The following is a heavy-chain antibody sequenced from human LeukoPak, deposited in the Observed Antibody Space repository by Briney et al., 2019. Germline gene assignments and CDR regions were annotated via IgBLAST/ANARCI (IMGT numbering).Heavy chain of an antibody. J-gene: IGHJ4*02. CDR3: AKGALEWSYYFDY. D-gene: IGHD3-3*01. Sequence: PGGSLRLSCAASGFTFSSYAMTWVRQAPGKGLECVSAISGSGGTTYYADSVKGRLTISRDNSKNTLYLQMSSLRAEDTAVYYCAKGALEWSYYFDYWGQGALVTVSP. CDR2: ISGSGGTT. V-gene: IGHV3-23*01. CDR1: GFTFSSYA.